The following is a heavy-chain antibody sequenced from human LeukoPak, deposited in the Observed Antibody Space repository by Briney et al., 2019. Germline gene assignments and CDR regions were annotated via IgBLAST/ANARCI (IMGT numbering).Heavy chain of an antibody. CDR2: ISGSGGST. V-gene: IGHV3-23*01. CDR1: GFTFSSYA. CDR3: ARAPVVEMATRGLSIRIGGMDV. Sequence: PGGSLRLSCAASGFTFSSYAMSWVRQAPGKGLEWVSAISGSGGSTYYADSVKGRFTISRDNSKNTLYLQMNSLRAEDTAVYYCARAPVVEMATRGLSIRIGGMDVWGQGTTVTVSS. D-gene: IGHD5-24*01. J-gene: IGHJ6*02.